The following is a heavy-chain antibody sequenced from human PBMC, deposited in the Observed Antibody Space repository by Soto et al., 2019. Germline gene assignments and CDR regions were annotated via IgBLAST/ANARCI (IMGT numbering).Heavy chain of an antibody. J-gene: IGHJ5*02. Sequence: SSETLSLTCTVSGGSISSGGYYWSWIRQHPGKGLEWIGYIYYSGSTYYNPSLKSRVTISVDTSKNQFSLKLSSVTAADTAVYYCARDYSWSSNWFDPWGQGTLVTVSS. CDR1: GGSISSGGYY. D-gene: IGHD2-21*01. CDR3: ARDYSWSSNWFDP. V-gene: IGHV4-31*03. CDR2: IYYSGST.